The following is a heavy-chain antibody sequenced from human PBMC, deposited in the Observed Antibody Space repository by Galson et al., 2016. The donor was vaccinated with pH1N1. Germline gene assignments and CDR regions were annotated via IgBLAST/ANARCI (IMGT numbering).Heavy chain of an antibody. CDR3: AEHAALDPPVVFCYMEV. J-gene: IGHJ6*03. CDR1: GNSFSTSW. V-gene: IGHV5-51*03. Sequence: QSGAEVKKPGESLKISCKGSGNSFSTSWIGWVRQLPGKGLEWMGIIYVGDSDTRYNPSFQGQVTISADKSIRTAYLQWSSLKASDTAIYYCAEHAALDPPVVFCYMEVWGNGTTVTVSS. D-gene: IGHD1-1*01. CDR2: IYVGDSDT.